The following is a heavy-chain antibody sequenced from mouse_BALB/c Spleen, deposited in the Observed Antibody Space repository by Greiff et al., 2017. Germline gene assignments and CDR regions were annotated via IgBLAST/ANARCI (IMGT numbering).Heavy chain of an antibody. Sequence: DVKLQESGPGLVKPSQSLSLTCSVTGYSITSGYYWNWIRQFPGNKLEWMGYISYDGSNNYNPSLKNRISITRDTSKNQFFLKLNSVTTEDTATYYCASYGNYGGLYYFDYWGQGTTLTVSS. D-gene: IGHD2-1*01. J-gene: IGHJ2*01. CDR2: ISYDGSN. CDR3: ASYGNYGGLYYFDY. CDR1: GYSITSGYY. V-gene: IGHV3-6*02.